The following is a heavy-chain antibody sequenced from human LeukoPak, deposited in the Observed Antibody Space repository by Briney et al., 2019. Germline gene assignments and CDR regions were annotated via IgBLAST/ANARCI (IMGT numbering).Heavy chain of an antibody. CDR3: AKDGAPGSGITIFGVVIIRGIWFDP. CDR2: ISGSGGST. Sequence: PGGSPRLSCAASGFTFSSYAMSWVRQAPGKGLEWVSAISGSGGSTYYADSVKGRFTISRDNSKNTLYLQMNSLRAEDTAVYYCAKDGAPGSGITIFGVVIIRGIWFDPWGQGTLVTVSS. V-gene: IGHV3-23*01. D-gene: IGHD3-3*01. CDR1: GFTFSSYA. J-gene: IGHJ5*02.